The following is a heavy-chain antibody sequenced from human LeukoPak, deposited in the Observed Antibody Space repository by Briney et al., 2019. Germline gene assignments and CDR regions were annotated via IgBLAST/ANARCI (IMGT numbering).Heavy chain of an antibody. Sequence: PSETLSLTCAVYGGSFSGYYWSWIRQPPGKGLEWIGEINHSGSTNYNPCLKSRVTISVDTSKNQFSLKLSSVTAADTAVYYCARRGCSSTSCYLSMAYFDYWGQGTLVTVSS. J-gene: IGHJ4*02. CDR2: INHSGST. CDR3: ARRGCSSTSCYLSMAYFDY. V-gene: IGHV4-34*01. D-gene: IGHD2-2*01. CDR1: GGSFSGYY.